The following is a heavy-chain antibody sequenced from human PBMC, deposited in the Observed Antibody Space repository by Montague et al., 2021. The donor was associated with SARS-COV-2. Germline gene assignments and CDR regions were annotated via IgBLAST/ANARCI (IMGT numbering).Heavy chain of an antibody. CDR2: ISTSAYTT. Sequence: SLRLSCAASGFTFSNYDMNRVRQAPGKGPEWISCISTSAYTTSYAGSVKGRFTISRDNGKNSLYLQMNSLRVEDTAVYYCTRDYRSIVGDGLDIWGQGTKVTVSS. V-gene: IGHV3-48*03. J-gene: IGHJ3*02. D-gene: IGHD3-16*02. CDR3: TRDYRSIVGDGLDI. CDR1: GFTFSNYD.